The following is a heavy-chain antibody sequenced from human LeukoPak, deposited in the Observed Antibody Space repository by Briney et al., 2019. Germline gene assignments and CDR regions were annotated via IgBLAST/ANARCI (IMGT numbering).Heavy chain of an antibody. CDR1: GFTVTTNY. CDR3: AMGSGYLFDY. Sequence: GGSLRLSCAASGFTVTTNYMNWVRQAPGKGLEWVAVIYSGGTTYYADSVKGRFTISRDNSKNTLYLQKNTLRAEDTAVYYCAMGSGYLFDYWGQGTLVTVSS. D-gene: IGHD3-3*01. J-gene: IGHJ4*02. V-gene: IGHV3-53*01. CDR2: IYSGGTT.